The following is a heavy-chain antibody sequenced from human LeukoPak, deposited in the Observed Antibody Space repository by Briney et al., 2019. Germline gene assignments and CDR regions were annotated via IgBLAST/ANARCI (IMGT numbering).Heavy chain of an antibody. CDR3: ARDPYYDYTHDAFDI. V-gene: IGHV1-69*04. D-gene: IGHD3-3*01. Sequence: GASVKVSCKASGGTFSSYTISWVRQAPGQGLEWMGRIIPILGIANYAQKFQGRVTITADKSTSTAYMELSSLRSEDTAVYYCARDPYYDYTHDAFDIWGQGTMVTVSS. J-gene: IGHJ3*02. CDR1: GGTFSSYT. CDR2: IIPILGIA.